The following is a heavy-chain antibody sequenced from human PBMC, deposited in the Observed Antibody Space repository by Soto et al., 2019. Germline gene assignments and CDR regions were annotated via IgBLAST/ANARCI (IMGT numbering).Heavy chain of an antibody. Sequence: SETLSLTCTVSGGSISSHYWSWIRQPPGKGLEWIGYIYYSGSTNYNPSLKSRVTISVDTSKNQFSMRLSSMTAADTAVYYCARDTSNSLTASYFYYMDVWGKGTTVTVS. CDR1: GGSISSHY. J-gene: IGHJ6*03. CDR2: IYYSGST. V-gene: IGHV4-59*11. CDR3: ARDTSNSLTASYFYYMDV. D-gene: IGHD6-6*01.